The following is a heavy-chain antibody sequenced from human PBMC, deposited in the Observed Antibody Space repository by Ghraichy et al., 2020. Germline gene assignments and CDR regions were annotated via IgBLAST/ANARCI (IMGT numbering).Heavy chain of an antibody. J-gene: IGHJ5*02. CDR2: ISGSGTNT. Sequence: GGSLRLSCAASGFSFSTYAMSWIRQAPGKGPEWVAAISGSGTNTYYPDSLWGRFTISRDNSKNTVYLQMTSLRAEDTAASYCSRHHEGSGSFAPWGQGTLVTVSS. D-gene: IGHD2-15*01. V-gene: IGHV3-23*01. CDR3: SRHHEGSGSFAP. CDR1: GFSFSTYA.